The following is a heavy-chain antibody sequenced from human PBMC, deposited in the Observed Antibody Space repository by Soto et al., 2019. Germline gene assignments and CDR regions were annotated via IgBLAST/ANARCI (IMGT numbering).Heavy chain of an antibody. J-gene: IGHJ6*02. V-gene: IGHV4-31*11. CDR2: ISHRGNT. D-gene: IGHD3-3*01. CDR3: ARPTQADCEFLECFYGMDV. CDR1: GVSIGSDAYY. Sequence: PSETLSLTCAVSGVSIGSDAYYWSWIRQHPGKGLEWVGFISHRGNTYYNPSLKSRVTISVDTSKNQFSLNLRSVTAEDSAVYYCARPTQADCEFLECFYGMDVWGQGTTVTVSS.